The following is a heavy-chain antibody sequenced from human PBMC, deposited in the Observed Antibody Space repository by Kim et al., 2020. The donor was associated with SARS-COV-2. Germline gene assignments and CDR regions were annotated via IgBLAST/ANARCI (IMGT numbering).Heavy chain of an antibody. V-gene: IGHV3-30*02. CDR3: AKEKTFDWVLFDY. Sequence: YADSVKGRFTISRDKSKNTLYLQMNSLRAEDTAVYYCAKEKTFDWVLFDYWGQGTLVTVSS. D-gene: IGHD3-9*01. J-gene: IGHJ4*02.